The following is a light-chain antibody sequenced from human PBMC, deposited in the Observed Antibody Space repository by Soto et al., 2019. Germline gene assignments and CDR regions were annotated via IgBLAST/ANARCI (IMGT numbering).Light chain of an antibody. Sequence: DIQMTQSPSTLSASVGDRVTITCRASQSISSWLAWYQRKPGKAPKLLIYKASSLESGVPSRFGGSGSGTEFTLTISSLQPDDFATYYCQQYNIYYTFGQGTKLEIK. J-gene: IGKJ2*01. CDR1: QSISSW. CDR3: QQYNIYYT. V-gene: IGKV1-5*03. CDR2: KAS.